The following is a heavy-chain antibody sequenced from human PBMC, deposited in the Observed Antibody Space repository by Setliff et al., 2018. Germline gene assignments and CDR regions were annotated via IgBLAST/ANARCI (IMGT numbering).Heavy chain of an antibody. CDR1: GDFISSGGYT. J-gene: IGHJ5*02. CDR2: IFYNGNT. CDR3: ARASHSYGSPNWFDP. Sequence: SETLSLTCNVSGDFISSGGYTWNWIRQHPEMGLEWIGYIFYNGNTFYNPSLQSRVTISVDTPKNQFSLKLTSLNAADSAVYYCARASHSYGSPNWFDPWGPGTLVTVSS. V-gene: IGHV4-31*03. D-gene: IGHD3-22*01.